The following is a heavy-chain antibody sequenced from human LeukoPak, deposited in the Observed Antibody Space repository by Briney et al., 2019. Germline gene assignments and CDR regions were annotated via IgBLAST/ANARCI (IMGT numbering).Heavy chain of an antibody. V-gene: IGHV3-30*02. CDR2: IRYVGSNK. Sequence: GGSLRFSCAASGFTFSSYGMHWVRQAPGKGLEWVAFIRYVGSNKYYADSVKGRFTISRDNSKNTLYLQMNSLRAEDTAVYYCAKDLWSGYFRFDYWGQGTLVTVSS. D-gene: IGHD3-3*01. J-gene: IGHJ4*02. CDR1: GFTFSSYG. CDR3: AKDLWSGYFRFDY.